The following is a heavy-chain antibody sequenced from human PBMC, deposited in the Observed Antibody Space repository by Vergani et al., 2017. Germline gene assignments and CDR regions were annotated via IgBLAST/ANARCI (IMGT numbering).Heavy chain of an antibody. CDR2: INPSGGST. J-gene: IGHJ4*02. CDR3: ARGVAAYDSSGYKLDY. V-gene: IGHV1-46*03. CDR1: GYTFTSYY. D-gene: IGHD3-22*01. Sequence: QVQLVQSGAEVKKPGASVKVSCMASGYTFTSYYIHWVRQAPGQGLEWMGIINPSGGSTSYAQKFQGRVTMTRDTSTSTVYMELSSLRSEDTAVYYCARGVAAYDSSGYKLDYWGQGTLVTVSS.